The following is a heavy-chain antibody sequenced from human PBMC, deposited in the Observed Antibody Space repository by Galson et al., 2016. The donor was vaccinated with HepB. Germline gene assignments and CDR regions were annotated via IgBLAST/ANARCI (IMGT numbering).Heavy chain of an antibody. CDR3: ARGAAIGSNWFDP. CDR1: GYTFASHG. D-gene: IGHD6-13*01. CDR2: ISGYNGNV. Sequence: SGYTFASHGMSWVRQAPGQGLGWMGWISGYNGNVNYAQRFQGRVTMTTDTSTSTAYMELRSLRSDDTAVYYCARGAAIGSNWFDPWGQGTLVTVSS. V-gene: IGHV1-18*04. J-gene: IGHJ5*02.